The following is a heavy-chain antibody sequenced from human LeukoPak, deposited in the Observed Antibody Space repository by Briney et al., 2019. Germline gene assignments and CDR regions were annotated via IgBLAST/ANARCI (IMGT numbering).Heavy chain of an antibody. D-gene: IGHD1-1*01. Sequence: SETLSLTCTVSGDSIGSGVYYWSWVRQSPGKGLEWIGYIYYNGNTYYNPSLKSRVTISVDTSKNQYSLRLSSVTATDTAFYFCARSTGSTAGDYWGQGTLVTVSS. V-gene: IGHV4-30-4*08. J-gene: IGHJ4*02. CDR2: IYYNGNT. CDR1: GDSIGSGVYY. CDR3: ARSTGSTAGDY.